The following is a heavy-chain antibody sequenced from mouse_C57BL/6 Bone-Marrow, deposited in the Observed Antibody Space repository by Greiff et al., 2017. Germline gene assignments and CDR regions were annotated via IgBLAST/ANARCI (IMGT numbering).Heavy chain of an antibody. CDR2: IDPADSYT. Sequence: VQLQQPGAELVMPGASVKLSCKASGYNFNSYWMHWVKQRPGQGLEWIGEIDPADSYTKYNQKFKGKATLTVDKSSSTAYMQLSSLTSEDSAVYYCARRWLLYAMDYWGQGTSVTVSS. V-gene: IGHV1-69*01. J-gene: IGHJ4*01. CDR1: GYNFNSYW. CDR3: ARRWLLYAMDY. D-gene: IGHD2-3*01.